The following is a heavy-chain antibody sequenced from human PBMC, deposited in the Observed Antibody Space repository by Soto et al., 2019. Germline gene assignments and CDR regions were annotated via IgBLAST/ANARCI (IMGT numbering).Heavy chain of an antibody. D-gene: IGHD4-17*01. J-gene: IGHJ4*02. V-gene: IGHV4-31*02. Sequence: WTWLRQHPGKGLEWIGYIYYSGSTYYNPSLKSRVTISVDTSKNQFSLKLSSVTAADTAVYYCARGLSVTVFDNWGQGTLVTVSS. CDR2: IYYSGST. CDR3: ARGLSVTVFDN.